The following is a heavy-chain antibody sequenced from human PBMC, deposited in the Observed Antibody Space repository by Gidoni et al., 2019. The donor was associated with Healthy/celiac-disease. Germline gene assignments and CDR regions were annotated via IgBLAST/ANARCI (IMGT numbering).Heavy chain of an antibody. CDR1: GYTFTGYY. CDR2: INPNSGGT. CDR3: ARGDGRFIAARPKYYGMDV. D-gene: IGHD6-6*01. Sequence: QVQLVQSGAEVKKPGASVKVSCKASGYTFTGYYMHWVRQAPGQGLEWMGWINPNSGGTNYAQKFQGWVTMTRDTSISTAYMELSRLRSDDTAVYYCARGDGRFIAARPKYYGMDVWGQGTTVTVSS. J-gene: IGHJ6*02. V-gene: IGHV1-2*04.